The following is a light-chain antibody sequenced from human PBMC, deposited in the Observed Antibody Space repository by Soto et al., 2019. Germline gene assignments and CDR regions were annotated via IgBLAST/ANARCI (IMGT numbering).Light chain of an antibody. V-gene: IGLV1-51*02. CDR2: EDS. CDR1: RSNIETHS. Sequence: QAVLTQPPSVSAVPGQTVTISCSGTRSNIETHSVSWYQRLPGSAPKLLIYEDSVRPSGIPDRFSGSKSGTSATLGITGLQPGDEADYYCGAWDTSLSAGVFGGGTQLTVL. CDR3: GAWDTSLSAGV. J-gene: IGLJ7*01.